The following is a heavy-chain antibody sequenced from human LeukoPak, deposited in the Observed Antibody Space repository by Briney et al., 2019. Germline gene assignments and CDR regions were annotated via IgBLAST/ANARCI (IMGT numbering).Heavy chain of an antibody. CDR3: ARDSGTTGEVKFDP. D-gene: IGHD3-10*01. CDR1: GGSFSGYY. V-gene: IGHV4-34*01. CDR2: INHSGST. J-gene: IGHJ5*02. Sequence: SETLSLSCAVYGGSFSGYYWSWIRQPPGKGLEWIGEINHSGSTNYNPSLKSRVTISVDTSKNQFSLKLSSVTAADTAVYYCARDSGTTGEVKFDPWGQGTLVTVSS.